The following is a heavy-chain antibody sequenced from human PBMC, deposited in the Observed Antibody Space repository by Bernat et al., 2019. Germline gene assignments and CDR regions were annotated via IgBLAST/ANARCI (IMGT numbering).Heavy chain of an antibody. CDR2: IYSGGST. CDR1: GFTVSSNY. Sequence: EVQLVESGGGLVQPGGSLRLSCAASGFTVSSNYMTWVRQAPGKGLQWVSVIYSGGSTYDADSVKGRFSISRDSSKNTLYLQMNSLRVEDTAVYYCARGADYYASGSYVDYWGQGTLVTVSS. J-gene: IGHJ4*02. CDR3: ARGADYYASGSYVDY. D-gene: IGHD3-10*01. V-gene: IGHV3-66*01.